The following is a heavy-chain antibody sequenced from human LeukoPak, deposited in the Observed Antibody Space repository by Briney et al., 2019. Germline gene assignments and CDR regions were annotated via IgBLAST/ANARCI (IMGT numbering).Heavy chain of an antibody. J-gene: IGHJ5*02. Sequence: ASVKVSCKASGYTFTGYYMHWVRQAPGQGLEWMGWINPNSGGTNYAQKFQGRVTMTRDTSNSTAYMELGSLRSDDTAIYYCARGIASTSCYGPSCNWFDPWGQGTLVTVSS. D-gene: IGHD2-2*01. CDR1: GYTFTGYY. CDR2: INPNSGGT. CDR3: ARGIASTSCYGPSCNWFDP. V-gene: IGHV1-2*02.